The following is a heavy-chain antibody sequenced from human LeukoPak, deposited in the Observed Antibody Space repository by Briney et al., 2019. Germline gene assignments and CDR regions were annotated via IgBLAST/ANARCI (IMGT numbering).Heavy chain of an antibody. CDR2: ISSSGSTI. CDR3: AREAVGAHRFDY. CDR1: GFTFSDYS. V-gene: IGHV3-11*01. Sequence: PGGSLRLSCAASGFTFSDYSMNGIRQAPGKGLEWVSYISSSGSTIYYADSVKGRFTISRDNAKNSLYLQMNSLRAEDTAVYYCAREAVGAHRFDYWGQGTLVTVSS. D-gene: IGHD1-26*01. J-gene: IGHJ4*02.